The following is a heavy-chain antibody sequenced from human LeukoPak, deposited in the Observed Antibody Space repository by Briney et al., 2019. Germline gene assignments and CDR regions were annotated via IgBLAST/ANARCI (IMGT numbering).Heavy chain of an antibody. V-gene: IGHV3-23*01. CDR3: AKGKKDKVVVVIGPFDP. Sequence: GGSLRLSCAASGFTFSSYAMSWVRQAPGKGLEWVSAISGSGGSTYYADSVKGRFTISRDNSKNTLYLQMNSLRAEDTAVYYCAKGKKDKVVVVIGPFDPWGQGTLVTVSS. D-gene: IGHD3-22*01. J-gene: IGHJ5*02. CDR2: ISGSGGST. CDR1: GFTFSSYA.